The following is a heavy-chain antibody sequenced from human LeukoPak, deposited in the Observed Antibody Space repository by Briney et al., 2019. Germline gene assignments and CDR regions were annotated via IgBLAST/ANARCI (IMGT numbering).Heavy chain of an antibody. Sequence: PGGSLRLSCAASGFTFSSYGMHWVRQGPGKGLEWVAFIRYDGSNKYYADSVKGRFTISRDNSKNTLYLQMNSLRAEDTAVYYCAKDDSYDSSGLFDYWGRGTLVTVSS. CDR1: GFTFSSYG. V-gene: IGHV3-30*02. CDR2: IRYDGSNK. CDR3: AKDDSYDSSGLFDY. J-gene: IGHJ4*02. D-gene: IGHD3-22*01.